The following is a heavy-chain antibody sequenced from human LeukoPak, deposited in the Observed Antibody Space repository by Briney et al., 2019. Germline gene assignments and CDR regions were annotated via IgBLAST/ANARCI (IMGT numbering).Heavy chain of an antibody. J-gene: IGHJ4*02. CDR2: INPRDRTT. D-gene: IGHD3-3*01. V-gene: IGHV1-69*04. CDR1: GGTFSSYA. CDR3: ATAPTYYDFWSGYYRGYYFDY. Sequence: SVKVPRKASGGTFSSYAISWVRQAPGEGLEWMGIINPRDRTTAYAQKFQGRVTMTEDTSTDTAYMELSSLRSEDAAVYYCATAPTYYDFWSGYYRGYYFDYWGQGTLVTVSS.